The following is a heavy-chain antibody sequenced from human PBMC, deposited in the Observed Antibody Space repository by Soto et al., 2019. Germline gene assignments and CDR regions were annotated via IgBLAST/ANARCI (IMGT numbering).Heavy chain of an antibody. Sequence: GGSLRLSCAASGFTFSNAWMSWVRQAPGKGLECVGRIKSKSDGGTTDYAAPVKGRFTISREDSKNTLYLQMNGLKTEDTAVYYCATPTPLRGAMITNINFDFWGQGTPVTVSS. CDR2: IKSKSDGGTT. CDR1: GFTFSNAW. CDR3: ATPTPLRGAMITNINFDF. D-gene: IGHD3-10*01. J-gene: IGHJ4*02. V-gene: IGHV3-15*01.